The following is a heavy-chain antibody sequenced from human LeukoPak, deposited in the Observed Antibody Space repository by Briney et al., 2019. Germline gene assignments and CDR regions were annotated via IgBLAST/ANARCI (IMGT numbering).Heavy chain of an antibody. V-gene: IGHV5-51*01. CDR2: IYPGDSDT. J-gene: IGHJ6*03. Sequence: GESLKISCKGSGYSFTSYWIGWVRQMPGKGLEWMGIIYPGDSDTRYSPSFQGQVTISADKSISTAYLQCSSPKASATALPYCSRHSIVGATLVSDYGYYMDVWGKGTTVTVSS. CDR1: GYSFTSYW. D-gene: IGHD1-26*01. CDR3: SRHSIVGATLVSDYGYYMDV.